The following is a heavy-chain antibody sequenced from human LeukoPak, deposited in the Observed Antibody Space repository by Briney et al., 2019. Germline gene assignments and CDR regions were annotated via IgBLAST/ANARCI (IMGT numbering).Heavy chain of an antibody. Sequence: SETLSLTCTVSGGSISSSSYNWGWIRQPPGKGLEWIGSNYYSGSTYYNPSLKSRVTISVDTSKNQFSLKLSSVTAADTAVYYCARRGIAVARRIFDYWGQGTLVTVSS. J-gene: IGHJ4*02. D-gene: IGHD6-19*01. CDR2: NYYSGST. CDR1: GGSISSSSYN. V-gene: IGHV4-39*01. CDR3: ARRGIAVARRIFDY.